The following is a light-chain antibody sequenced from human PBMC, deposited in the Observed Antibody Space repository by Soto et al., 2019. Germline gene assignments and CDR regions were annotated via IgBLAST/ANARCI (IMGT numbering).Light chain of an antibody. CDR3: QQRSNWPIT. J-gene: IGKJ5*01. CDR2: DAS. V-gene: IGKV3-11*01. Sequence: IVMTQSPGTLSVSPGERATLFCMASQSVRSSLAWYQQKPGQAPRLLIYDASNRATGVPARFSGSGSGTDFTLTISSLEPEDFAVYYCQQRSNWPITFGQGTRLEIK. CDR1: QSVRSS.